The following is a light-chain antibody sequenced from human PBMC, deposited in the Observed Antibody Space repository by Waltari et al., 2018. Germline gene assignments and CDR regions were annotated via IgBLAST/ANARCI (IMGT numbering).Light chain of an antibody. CDR3: SSYTTSSAPGV. Sequence: QSALTQPASVSGSPGQSIPISCSGTASDVGAYDFVSWYQQHPGKAPPLIIYEVSNRPSGISNRFSASKSGNTASLTISGLQAEDEADYYCSSYTTSSAPGVFGTGTRVTVL. CDR2: EVS. V-gene: IGLV2-14*01. CDR1: ASDVGAYDF. J-gene: IGLJ1*01.